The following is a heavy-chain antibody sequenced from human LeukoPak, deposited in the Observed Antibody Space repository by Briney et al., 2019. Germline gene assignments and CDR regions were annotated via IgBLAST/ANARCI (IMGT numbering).Heavy chain of an antibody. CDR3: ARVRGYSGYDSFDY. CDR2: INAGNGNT. Sequence: ASAKVSCKASGYTFTSYAMHWVRQAPGQRLEWMGWINAGNGNTKYSQKFQGRVTITRDTSASTAYMELSSLRSEDTAVYYCARVRGYSGYDSFDYWGQGTLVTVSS. V-gene: IGHV1-3*01. D-gene: IGHD5-12*01. CDR1: GYTFTSYA. J-gene: IGHJ4*02.